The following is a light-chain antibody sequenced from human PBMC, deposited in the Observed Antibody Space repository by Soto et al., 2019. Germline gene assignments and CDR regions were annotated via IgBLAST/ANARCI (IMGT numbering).Light chain of an antibody. CDR1: SSTVGSTY. CDR2: DNN. V-gene: IGLV1-51*01. CDR3: GTWDSSLPVSLV. Sequence: QSVLPQPPSVSAAPGEQVSISCSGGSSTVGSTYVSWYQQLPGAAPKLLISDNNKRPSGIPDRFSGSTSGTSATLGITGLQTGDEADYYCGTWDSSLPVSLVFGGRTKVTVL. J-gene: IGLJ2*01.